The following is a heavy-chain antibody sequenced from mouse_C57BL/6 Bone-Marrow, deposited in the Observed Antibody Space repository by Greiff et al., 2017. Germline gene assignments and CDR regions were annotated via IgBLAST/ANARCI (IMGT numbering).Heavy chain of an antibody. J-gene: IGHJ2*01. CDR3: VRHGAFDY. CDR1: GFSFNTYA. Sequence: DVQLQESGGGLVQPKGSLKLSCAASGFSFNTYAMNWVRQAPGKGLEWVARIRSKSNNFATYYADSVKDRFTISRDDSESMLYLQMNNLKTEDTAMYYCVRHGAFDYWGQGTTLTVSS. CDR2: IRSKSNNFAT. V-gene: IGHV10-1*01.